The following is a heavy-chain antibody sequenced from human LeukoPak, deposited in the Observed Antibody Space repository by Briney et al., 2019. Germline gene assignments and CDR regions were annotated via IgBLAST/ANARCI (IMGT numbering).Heavy chain of an antibody. V-gene: IGHV3-48*01. D-gene: IGHD5-12*01. CDR2: ISSTSEI. J-gene: IGHJ4*02. CDR3: ATNIVATIEDY. CDR1: GFTFITYS. Sequence: GGSLRLSCAASGFTFITYSVNWVRQAPGKGLEWISYISSTSEIWYADSVKGRFTISRDDAKNSLYLQMTSLRAEDTAVYYCATNIVATIEDYWGQGTLVTVSS.